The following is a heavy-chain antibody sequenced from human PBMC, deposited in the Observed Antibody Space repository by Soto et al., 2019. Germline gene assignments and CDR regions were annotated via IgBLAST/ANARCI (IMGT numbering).Heavy chain of an antibody. Sequence: QVQLQESGPGLVKPSETLSLTCTVSGGSISSYYWSWIRQPPGKGLEWIWYIYYSGSTNYNPSLKSRVTISVVTSMNQFSLSLSSVTAADTAVYYCARRYGSCFDYWGQGTLVTVSS. CDR1: GGSISSYY. V-gene: IGHV4-59*08. D-gene: IGHD6-6*01. CDR3: ARRYGSCFDY. J-gene: IGHJ4*02. CDR2: IYYSGST.